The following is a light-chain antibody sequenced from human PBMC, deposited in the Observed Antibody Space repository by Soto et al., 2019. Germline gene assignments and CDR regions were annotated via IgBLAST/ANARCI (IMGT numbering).Light chain of an antibody. CDR1: SSDVGGYNY. J-gene: IGLJ2*01. CDR2: EVS. Sequence: QSVLTQPASVSGSPGQSITISCTGTSSDVGGYNYVSWYQQHPGKAPKLMIYEVSNRPLGVSNRFSGSKSGNTASLTISGLQVEDEADYFCSSFTTTAILVVFGGRTKLTVL. V-gene: IGLV2-14*01. CDR3: SSFTTTAILVV.